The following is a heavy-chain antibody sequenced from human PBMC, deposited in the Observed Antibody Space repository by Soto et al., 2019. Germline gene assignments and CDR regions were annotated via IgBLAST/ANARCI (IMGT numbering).Heavy chain of an antibody. CDR1: GGTFSDYA. V-gene: IGHV1-69*06. D-gene: IGHD3-16*01. CDR2: IVPRFDSP. J-gene: IGHJ6*02. CDR3: ARDRIQLRLGKYSFHGMDV. Sequence: QVQLVQSGAEMRKPGSSLRVSCKASGGTFSDYAFSWVRQAPGQGLEWMGGIVPRFDSPNYAQKFGGRVTITADTPSSTVYMALSSLRFDDTAVYFCARDRIQLRLGKYSFHGMDVWGHGTTIIVSS.